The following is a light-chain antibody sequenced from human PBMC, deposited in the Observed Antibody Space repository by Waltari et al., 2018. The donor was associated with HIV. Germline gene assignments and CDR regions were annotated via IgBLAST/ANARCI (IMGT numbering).Light chain of an antibody. J-gene: IGLJ1*01. V-gene: IGLV2-14*03. CDR3: SSYTSSSTLRV. Sequence: QSALTQPAPVSGSAGQSLTISCTGTSSDDGGYTDVSGYQQHPGKSPKLMIYDVSNRPSGVSNLFSGSKSGNTASLTISGLQAEDEADYYCSSYTSSSTLRVFGTGTKVTVL. CDR1: SSDDGGYTD. CDR2: DVS.